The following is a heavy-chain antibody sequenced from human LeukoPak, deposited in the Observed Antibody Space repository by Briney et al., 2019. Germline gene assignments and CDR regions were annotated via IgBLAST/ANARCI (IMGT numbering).Heavy chain of an antibody. CDR3: ARISATGTYLDY. V-gene: IGHV4-4*02. CDR1: GASITSSNW. CDR2: IYHGGST. Sequence: PSETLSLTCAVSGASITSSNWWSWVRQPPGKGLEWIGEIYHGGSTNYSPSLKSRVTISVDKSKNQFSLNLNSATAADTAVYYCARISATGTYLDYWGQGTLVTVSS. J-gene: IGHJ4*02. D-gene: IGHD6-13*01.